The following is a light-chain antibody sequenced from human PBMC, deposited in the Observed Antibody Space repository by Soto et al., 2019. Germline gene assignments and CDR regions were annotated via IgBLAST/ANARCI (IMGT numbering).Light chain of an antibody. CDR1: QRGSCYY. Sequence: ESVLTQSPGTLSLSPGDSATLSCRARQRGSCYYLAWDQQKPGQAPRLLIYGASSRATGIPDRFSGSGSGTDFTLTISRREPEDVALYYCQQFGTSPYTFGQGTLLEIK. CDR2: GAS. V-gene: IGKV3-20*01. CDR3: QQFGTSPYT. J-gene: IGKJ2*01.